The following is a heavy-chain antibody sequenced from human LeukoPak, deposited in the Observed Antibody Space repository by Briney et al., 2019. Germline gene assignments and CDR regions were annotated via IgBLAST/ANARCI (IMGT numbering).Heavy chain of an antibody. V-gene: IGHV3-33*01. Sequence: GGSLRLSCAASGFTFSSYGMHGVRQAPGKGLEWVAVIWYDGSNKYYADSVKGRLTISRDNSKNTLYLQMNSLRAEDTAVYYCARDSSRGYSYGYVYWGQGTLVTVSS. D-gene: IGHD5-18*01. CDR1: GFTFSSYG. CDR2: IWYDGSNK. J-gene: IGHJ4*02. CDR3: ARDSSRGYSYGYVY.